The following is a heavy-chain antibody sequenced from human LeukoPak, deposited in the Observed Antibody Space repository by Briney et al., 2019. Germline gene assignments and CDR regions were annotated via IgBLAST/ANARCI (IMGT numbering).Heavy chain of an antibody. J-gene: IGHJ6*04. Sequence: SETLSLTCAVYGGSFSGYYWSWIRQPPGKGLAWIGEINHSGSTNYNPSLKSRVTISVDTSKNQFSLKLSSVTAADTAVYYCARDRGYCSSTSCPGVDVWGKGTTVTVSS. CDR1: GGSFSGYY. V-gene: IGHV4-34*01. CDR3: ARDRGYCSSTSCPGVDV. CDR2: INHSGST. D-gene: IGHD2-2*01.